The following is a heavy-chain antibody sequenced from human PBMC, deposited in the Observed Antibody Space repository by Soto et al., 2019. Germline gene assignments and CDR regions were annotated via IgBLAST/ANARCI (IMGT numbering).Heavy chain of an antibody. CDR1: GYTFTGYY. Sequence: VASVKVSCKASGYTFTGYYMHWVRQAPGQGLEWMGWINPNSGGTNYAQKFQGWVTMTRDTSISTAYMELSRLRSDDTAVYYCARAPIGGYDILTAPYYYYGMDVWGQGTTVTVSS. D-gene: IGHD3-9*01. CDR3: ARAPIGGYDILTAPYYYYGMDV. V-gene: IGHV1-2*04. CDR2: INPNSGGT. J-gene: IGHJ6*02.